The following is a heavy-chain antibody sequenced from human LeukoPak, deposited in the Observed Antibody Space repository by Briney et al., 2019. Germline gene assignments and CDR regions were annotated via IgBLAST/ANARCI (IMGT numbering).Heavy chain of an antibody. V-gene: IGHV3-23*01. Sequence: PGGSLRLSCAASGFTFSSYAMSWVRQAPGEGLEWVSSISGSGDTTYYADSVKGRFTISRDNSKNTLYLQMNSLRAEDTAVYYCAREGRIAAAGRYYYYYYGMDVWGQGTTVTVSS. J-gene: IGHJ6*02. CDR1: GFTFSSYA. CDR2: ISGSGDTT. CDR3: AREGRIAAAGRYYYYYYGMDV. D-gene: IGHD6-13*01.